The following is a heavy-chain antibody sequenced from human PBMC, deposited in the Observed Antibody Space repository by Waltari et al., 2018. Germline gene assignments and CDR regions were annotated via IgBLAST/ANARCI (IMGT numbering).Heavy chain of an antibody. CDR1: GYTLTELS. V-gene: IGHV1-24*01. D-gene: IGHD1-20*01. Sequence: VQMVQSGPEVKKPGASVKASCKVSGYTLTELSIPWVRPAPGKGIEWMGGFDAEEGQTDYGQKFQGRGTMTEDRSTHTAYMEVSRLITDDTAIYYCTTGINMKGLARRDYFDSWGPGTLVTVSS. J-gene: IGHJ4*02. CDR3: TTGINMKGLARRDYFDS. CDR2: FDAEEGQT.